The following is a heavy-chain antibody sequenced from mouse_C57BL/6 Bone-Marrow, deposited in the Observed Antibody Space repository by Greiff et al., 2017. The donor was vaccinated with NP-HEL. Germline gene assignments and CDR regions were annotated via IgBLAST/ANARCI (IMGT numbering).Heavy chain of an antibody. CDR3: ATTVVAPYWYFDV. D-gene: IGHD1-1*01. V-gene: IGHV1-52*01. Sequence: QVQLQQSGAELVRPGSSVKLSCKASGYTFTSYWMHWVKQRPIQGLEWIGNIDPSDSETHYNQKFKDKATLTVDKSSSTAYMQLSSLTSEDSAVYYCATTVVAPYWYFDVWGTGTTVTVSS. CDR1: GYTFTSYW. J-gene: IGHJ1*03. CDR2: IDPSDSET.